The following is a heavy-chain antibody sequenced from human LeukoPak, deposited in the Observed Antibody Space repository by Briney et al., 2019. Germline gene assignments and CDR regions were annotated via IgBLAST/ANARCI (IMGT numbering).Heavy chain of an antibody. J-gene: IGHJ4*02. CDR3: ASPSSSVQLWFPFDY. CDR2: IIPIFGTA. D-gene: IGHD5-18*01. V-gene: IGHV1-69*05. CDR1: GGTFSSYA. Sequence: SVKVSCKASGGTFSSYAISWVRQAPGQGLEWMGGIIPIFGTANYAQEFQGRVTITTDESTSTAYMELSSLRSEDTAVYYCASPSSSVQLWFPFDYWGQGTLVTVSS.